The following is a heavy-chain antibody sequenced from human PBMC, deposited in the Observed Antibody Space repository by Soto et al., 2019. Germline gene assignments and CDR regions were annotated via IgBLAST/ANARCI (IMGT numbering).Heavy chain of an antibody. CDR2: ISYDGSNE. Sequence: GGSLRLSCAASGFTFGTFAMHWVRQAPGKGLEWVAVISYDGSNEYYADSVKGRFTISRDNSKNTVYLQMNSLRVEDTAVFYCAREPWNHGYYEYWGQGTRVTVSS. CDR3: AREPWNHGYYEY. J-gene: IGHJ4*02. D-gene: IGHD1-1*01. V-gene: IGHV3-30-3*01. CDR1: GFTFGTFA.